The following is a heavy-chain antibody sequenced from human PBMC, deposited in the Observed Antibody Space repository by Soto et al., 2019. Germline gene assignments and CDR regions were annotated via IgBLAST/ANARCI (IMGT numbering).Heavy chain of an antibody. V-gene: IGHV3-33*01. J-gene: IGHJ3*02. CDR2: IWYDESNK. Sequence: QVQLVESGGGVVQPGRSLRLSCAASGFTFSSYGMHWVRQAPGKGLEWVAVIWYDESNKYYADSVKGRFTISRDNSKNTLYVQMNSLRAEDTAVYYCARGYQTGSYDAFDIWGQGTMVTVSS. CDR1: GFTFSSYG. CDR3: ARGYQTGSYDAFDI. D-gene: IGHD2-2*01.